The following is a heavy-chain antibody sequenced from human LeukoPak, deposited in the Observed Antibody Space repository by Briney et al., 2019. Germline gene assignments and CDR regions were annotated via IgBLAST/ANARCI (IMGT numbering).Heavy chain of an antibody. CDR3: ARERPITIFGVVTNYYYGMDV. J-gene: IGHJ6*02. D-gene: IGHD3-3*01. V-gene: IGHV1-2*02. CDR2: INPNSGGT. CDR1: GYTFTGYY. Sequence: GASVKVSCKASGYTFTGYYMHWVRQAPGQGLEWMGWINPNSGGTNYPQKFQGRVTLTRDTSITTAYMDLSRLRSDDTAVYYCARERPITIFGVVTNYYYGMDVWGQGTTVTVSS.